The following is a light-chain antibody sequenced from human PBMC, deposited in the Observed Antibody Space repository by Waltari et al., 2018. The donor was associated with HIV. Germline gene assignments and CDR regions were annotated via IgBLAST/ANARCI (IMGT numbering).Light chain of an antibody. V-gene: IGLV1-44*01. Sequence: QSVLTQPPSVSGTPGQKVTISCSGGSSNIGSNPVNWYQQLPGTAPKLLIYSNNQRSSGVPDRFSGSKSGTSASRAISGLQSDDETDYYCAVRDDRLNGVLFGGGTRLTVL. CDR1: SSNIGSNP. J-gene: IGLJ2*01. CDR3: AVRDDRLNGVL. CDR2: SNN.